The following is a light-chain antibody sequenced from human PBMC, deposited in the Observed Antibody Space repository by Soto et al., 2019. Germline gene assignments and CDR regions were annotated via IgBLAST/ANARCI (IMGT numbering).Light chain of an antibody. V-gene: IGKV3-20*01. CDR2: GAS. CDR3: QQYANSQT. Sequence: EIVLTQSPGTLSLSPGERATLSCRASQSVSGTYLAWYQQKPGQAPRLVIYGASSRATGIPDRFSGSGSGTDFTLTISRLEPEDFAVYYCQQYANSQTFGQGTKV. J-gene: IGKJ1*01. CDR1: QSVSGTY.